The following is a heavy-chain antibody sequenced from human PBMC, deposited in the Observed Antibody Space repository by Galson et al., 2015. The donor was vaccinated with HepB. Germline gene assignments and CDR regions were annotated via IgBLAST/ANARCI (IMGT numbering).Heavy chain of an antibody. CDR3: TKRSGKGALYYFDY. V-gene: IGHV3-49*03. D-gene: IGHD3-10*01. CDR1: GFTFGDYA. CDR2: IRSKAYGGTT. J-gene: IGHJ4*02. Sequence: SLRLSCAASGFTFGDYAMSWFRQAPGKGLEWVGFIRSKAYGGTTEYAASVKGRFTISRDDSKSIAYLQMNSLKTEDTAVYYCTKRSGKGALYYFDYWGQGTLVTVSS.